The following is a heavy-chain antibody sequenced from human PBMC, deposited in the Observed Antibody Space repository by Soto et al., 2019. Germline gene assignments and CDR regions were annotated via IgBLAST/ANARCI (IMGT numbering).Heavy chain of an antibody. CDR1: GGSISRGGYY. V-gene: IGHV4-31*03. J-gene: IGHJ4*02. CDR3: ARVRASTTYDSSGYIDY. CDR2: IYYSGST. D-gene: IGHD3-22*01. Sequence: SETLSLTCTVSGGSISRGGYYWSWIRQHPGQGLEWIGYIYYSGSTYYNPSLKSRVTISVDTSKNQFSLKLSSVTAADTAVYYCARVRASTTYDSSGYIDYWGQGTLVTVSS.